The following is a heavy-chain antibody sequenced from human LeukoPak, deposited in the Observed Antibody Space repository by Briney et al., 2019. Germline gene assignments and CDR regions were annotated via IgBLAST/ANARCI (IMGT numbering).Heavy chain of an antibody. J-gene: IGHJ4*02. V-gene: IGHV1-18*01. CDR2: ISAYNGNT. CDR1: GHTFTSYG. D-gene: IGHD6-6*01. Sequence: ASVKVSCKASGHTFTSYGISWVRQAPGQGLEWMGWISAYNGNTNYAQKLQGRVTMTTDTSTSTAYMELRSLRSDDTAVYYCARDLREYSSSSADYWGQGTLVTVSS. CDR3: ARDLREYSSSSADY.